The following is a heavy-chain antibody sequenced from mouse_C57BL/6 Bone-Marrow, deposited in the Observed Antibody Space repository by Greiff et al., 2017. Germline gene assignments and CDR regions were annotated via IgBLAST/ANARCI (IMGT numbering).Heavy chain of an antibody. CDR2: SDPEDGEN. Sequence: VQLQQSGAELVKPGASVKLSCTASGFNITDYYMHWVKQRPEQGLEWIVRSDPEDGENKYAPKFKGKATLTAYTSSNTAYLQLSRLTSEDPAVHYFESVRQLLGYWGQGTTLTVSS. J-gene: IGHJ2*01. CDR3: ESVRQLLGY. CDR1: GFNITDYY. D-gene: IGHD3-2*01. V-gene: IGHV14-2*01.